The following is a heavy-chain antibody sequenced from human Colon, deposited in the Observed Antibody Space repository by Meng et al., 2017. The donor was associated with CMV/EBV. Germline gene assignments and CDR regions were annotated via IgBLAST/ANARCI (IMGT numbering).Heavy chain of an antibody. CDR3: AKDLSGAVMGFDY. CDR1: GFGFSSYA. Sequence: GGSLRLSCAASGFGFSSYAMSWVRQAPGKGLEWVATITSGGGGRYHGDSVKGRFTISRDNSRNTLYLQMNTLRADDTATYYCAKDLSGAVMGFDYWGQGTLVTVSS. J-gene: IGHJ4*02. D-gene: IGHD3-16*01. CDR2: ITSGGGGR. V-gene: IGHV3-23*01.